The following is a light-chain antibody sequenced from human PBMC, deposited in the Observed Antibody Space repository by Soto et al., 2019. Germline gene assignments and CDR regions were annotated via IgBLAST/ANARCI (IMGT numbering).Light chain of an antibody. CDR1: QSVSSN. J-gene: IGKJ4*01. CDR2: GAS. Sequence: EIVMTQSPVTLSVSPGERATLSCRASQSVSSNLAWYQQKPGQAPRLLIYGASTRATGVPARFSGSGSGTEFTLTISSLQSEDFAVYYCQQYNNWHPLTFGGGTKVEIK. CDR3: QQYNNWHPLT. V-gene: IGKV3-15*01.